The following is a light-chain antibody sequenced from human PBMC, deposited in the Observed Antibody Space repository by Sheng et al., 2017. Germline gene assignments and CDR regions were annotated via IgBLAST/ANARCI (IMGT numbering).Light chain of an antibody. Sequence: EIVLTQSPGTLSLSPRERATLSCRASQSVRNSLLAWYQKRPGQPPRLLIYSASTRSTGTPDRFSASVSGTDFTLTISRVEPEDFAVYYCQQYSSSPPTFGQGTKVEIK. V-gene: IGKV3-20*01. J-gene: IGKJ1*01. CDR1: QSVRNSL. CDR3: QQYSSSPPT. CDR2: SAS.